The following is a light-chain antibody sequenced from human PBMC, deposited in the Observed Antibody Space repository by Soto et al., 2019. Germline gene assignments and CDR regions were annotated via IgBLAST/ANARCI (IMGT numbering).Light chain of an antibody. CDR1: QSVSSN. J-gene: IGKJ1*01. CDR3: QQYNNWPQT. Sequence: EVLMTQSPATLSVPPGERATLSCIASQSVSSNLAWYQQKPGQAPRLLIYGASTRATGISARFSGSGSGTEFTLTISSLQAEDFAVYYCQQYNNWPQTFGQGTKV. CDR2: GAS. V-gene: IGKV3-15*01.